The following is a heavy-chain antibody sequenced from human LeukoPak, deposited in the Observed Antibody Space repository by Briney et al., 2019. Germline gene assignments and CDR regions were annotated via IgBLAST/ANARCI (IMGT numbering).Heavy chain of an antibody. D-gene: IGHD3-3*01. CDR3: AREGQVAEYYDFWSGYYPYYFDY. V-gene: IGHV3-9*01. CDR2: MSWNSGSI. Sequence: GGSLRLSCAASGFTFDDYAMHLVRQAPGKGLEWVSGMSWNSGSIGYADSVKGRFTISRDNAKNSLYLQMNSLRAEDTAVYYCAREGQVAEYYDFWSGYYPYYFDYWGQGTLVTVSS. J-gene: IGHJ4*02. CDR1: GFTFDDYA.